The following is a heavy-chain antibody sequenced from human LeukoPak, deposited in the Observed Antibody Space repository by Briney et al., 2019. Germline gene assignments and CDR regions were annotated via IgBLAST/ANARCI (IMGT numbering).Heavy chain of an antibody. CDR2: IYSGGST. CDR3: ANHHSGSYTDFDY. Sequence: GGSLRLSCAASGFTVSSNYMSWVRQAPGKGPEWVSVIYSGGSTYYADSVKGRFTISRDNSKNTLYLQMNSLRAEDTAVYYCANHHSGSYTDFDYWGQGTLVTVSS. D-gene: IGHD1-26*01. J-gene: IGHJ4*02. V-gene: IGHV3-66*01. CDR1: GFTVSSNY.